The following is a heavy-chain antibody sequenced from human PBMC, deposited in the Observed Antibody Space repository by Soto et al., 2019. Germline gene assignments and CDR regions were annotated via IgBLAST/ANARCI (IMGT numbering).Heavy chain of an antibody. CDR3: AKIRGYWYGLDV. CDR2: ITGTGGNT. Sequence: EVQLLESGGGLVQPGGSLRLSCAASGFPLSTYGMTWVRQAPGKGLEWVSAITGTGGNTYYVDSVKGRFTSSRDNSKNMLYLQMNSLRVEDTGVYYCAKIRGYWYGLDVWGQGTTVTVSS. CDR1: GFPLSTYG. V-gene: IGHV3-23*01. J-gene: IGHJ6*02.